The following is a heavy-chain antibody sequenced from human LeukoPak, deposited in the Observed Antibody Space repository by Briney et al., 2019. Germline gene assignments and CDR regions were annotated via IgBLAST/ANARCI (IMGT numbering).Heavy chain of an antibody. Sequence: PGRSLRLSCGASGFTWGSYGMHWVCQAPGKGLEWVAVISCDGSNKYYADSVKGRFTISRDNSKNTLYLQMNSLRAEDTAVYYCAKDSYYYGSGSYFIRYFDYWGQGTLVTVSS. CDR2: ISCDGSNK. V-gene: IGHV3-30*18. J-gene: IGHJ4*02. CDR1: GFTWGSYG. CDR3: AKDSYYYGSGSYFIRYFDY. D-gene: IGHD3-10*01.